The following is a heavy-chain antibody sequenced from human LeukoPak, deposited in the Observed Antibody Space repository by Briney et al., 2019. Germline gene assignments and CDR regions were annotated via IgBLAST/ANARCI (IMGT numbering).Heavy chain of an antibody. D-gene: IGHD6-13*01. CDR3: AAAAGTSLSKLPFDY. V-gene: IGHV1-69*13. J-gene: IGHJ4*02. Sequence: SVEASCKASGGTFSSYAISWVRQAPGQGLEWMGGIIPIFGTANYAQKFQGRVTITADESTSTAYMELSSLRSEDTAVYYCAAAAGTSLSKLPFDYWGQGTLVTVSS. CDR1: GGTFSSYA. CDR2: IIPIFGTA.